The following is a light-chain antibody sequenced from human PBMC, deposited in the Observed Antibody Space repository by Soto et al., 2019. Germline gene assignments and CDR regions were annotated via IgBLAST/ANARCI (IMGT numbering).Light chain of an antibody. CDR3: QSFDSSLSNSWV. J-gene: IGLJ3*02. CDR1: WSNIGAGYE. CDR2: GVT. V-gene: IGLV1-40*01. Sequence: QSVLTQPPSVSGAPGQRVTISCTGGWSNIGAGYEAHWYQHLPGTAPKLLIYGVTNRPSGVPDRFSGSRSGTSASLAITGLQAEDEADYYCQSFDSSLSNSWVFGGGTKLTVL.